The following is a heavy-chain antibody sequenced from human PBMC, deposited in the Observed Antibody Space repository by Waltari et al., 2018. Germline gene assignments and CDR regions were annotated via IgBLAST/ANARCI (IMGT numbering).Heavy chain of an antibody. J-gene: IGHJ4*02. CDR3: ARDGHGTVDFDL. V-gene: IGHV3-74*01. Sequence: EVQLVESGGGLVQPGGSLRLSCAASGFTFGSYWMHWVRQAPGKGLGWVSRVTIEGSSTTYADSVKGRFTISRDNARNTLYLQMNSLRAEDTAVYYCARDGHGTVDFDLWGQGTVVTVSS. CDR2: VTIEGSST. CDR1: GFTFGSYW.